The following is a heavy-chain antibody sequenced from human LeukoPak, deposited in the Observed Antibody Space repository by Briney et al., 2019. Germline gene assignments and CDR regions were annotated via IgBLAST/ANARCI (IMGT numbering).Heavy chain of an antibody. CDR2: IKQDGSET. D-gene: IGHD3-10*01. J-gene: IGHJ4*02. CDR3: AKDFNLNKYYYGSGSYGGPDY. CDR1: GFTFSTSG. V-gene: IGHV3-7*01. Sequence: GGTLRLSCAASGFTFSTSGMSWVRQAPGKGLEWVANIKQDGSETTYADSVRGRFTISRDNAKNSLYLQMNSLRAEDTAVYYCAKDFNLNKYYYGSGSYGGPDYWGQGSLVTVSS.